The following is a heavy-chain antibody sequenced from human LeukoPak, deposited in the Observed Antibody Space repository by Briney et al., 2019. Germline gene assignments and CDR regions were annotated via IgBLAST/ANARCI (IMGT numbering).Heavy chain of an antibody. D-gene: IGHD1-26*01. CDR3: ASSRSSNFDY. CDR2: ISSSSNTV. CDR1: DFLSSSYT. V-gene: IGHV3-48*01. Sequence: GGFLRLSCVTSDFLSSSYTMNWVRQAPGKGLEWVSYISSSSNTVYYTDSVKGRFTISRDNAKNSLFLQMNSLRAEDTAVYYCASSRSSNFDYWGQGTLVTVSS. J-gene: IGHJ4*02.